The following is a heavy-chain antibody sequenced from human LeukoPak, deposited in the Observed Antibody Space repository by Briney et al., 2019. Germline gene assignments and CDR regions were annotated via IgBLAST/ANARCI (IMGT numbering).Heavy chain of an antibody. CDR3: ARLNQGNRFDY. V-gene: IGHV4-39*01. CDR1: GGSISSSSFY. Sequence: PSETLSLTCTVSGGSISSSSFYWVWIRPPPGKGLEWIGSIYYSGNTYYNPSLKSRVTISVDTSKNQFSLKLSSVTAADTAVYYCARLNQGNRFDYCGQGTLVTDSS. D-gene: IGHD1-14*01. J-gene: IGHJ4*02. CDR2: IYYSGNT.